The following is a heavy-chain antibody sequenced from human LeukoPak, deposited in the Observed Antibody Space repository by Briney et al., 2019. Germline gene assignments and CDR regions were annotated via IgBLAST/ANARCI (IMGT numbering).Heavy chain of an antibody. D-gene: IGHD5-18*01. CDR3: PRDPGGGYSPTWYEGLFNY. V-gene: IGHV3-23*01. J-gene: IGHJ4*02. CDR1: GFLFGSFA. CDR2: ISPTGDAT. Sequence: GGSLRLSCAASGFLFGSFAMTWVRQAPGKGLQWVAAISPTGDATYYADSVRGRFTVSRDNGNESPHLQLTAVRADDTAVYFCPRDPGGGYSPTWYEGLFNYWGQGTLVTVSS.